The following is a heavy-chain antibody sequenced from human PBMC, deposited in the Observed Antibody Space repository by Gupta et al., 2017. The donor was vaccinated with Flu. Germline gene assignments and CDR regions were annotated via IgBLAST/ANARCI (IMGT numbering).Heavy chain of an antibody. D-gene: IGHD1-26*01. CDR1: GFTFSNAW. CDR3: TSTFTGSYYPGGNYYGMDV. Sequence: EVQLVESGGGLVKPGGSLRLSCAASGFTFSNAWMSWVRQAPGKGLEWVGRIKSKTDGGTTDYAAPVKGRFTVSRDDSKNTLSLQMNSLKTEDTAVYYCTSTFTGSYYPGGNYYGMDVWGQGTTVTVSS. CDR2: IKSKTDGGTT. V-gene: IGHV3-15*01. J-gene: IGHJ6*02.